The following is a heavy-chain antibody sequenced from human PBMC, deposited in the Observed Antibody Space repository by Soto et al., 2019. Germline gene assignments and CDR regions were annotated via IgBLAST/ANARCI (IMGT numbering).Heavy chain of an antibody. Sequence: SETLSLTCTVSHGSVSSDPFYWTWIRQHPGKGLEWIGYIYYTGKTYYNPSLESRLTMSVDRSKNQFSLRLTSVTAADTAVYFCGRDLTSNANCIDPWGQGTLVTVSS. D-gene: IGHD2-2*01. J-gene: IGHJ5*02. CDR3: GRDLTSNANCIDP. CDR1: HGSVSSDPFY. CDR2: IYYTGKT. V-gene: IGHV4-30-4*01.